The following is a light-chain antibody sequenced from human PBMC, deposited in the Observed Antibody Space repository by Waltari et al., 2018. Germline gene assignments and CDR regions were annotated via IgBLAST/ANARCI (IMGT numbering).Light chain of an antibody. V-gene: IGLV1-51*01. CDR3: GAWDRGLTAYV. CDR1: TSNMVNFY. Sequence: QSVLTQPPSVSATPGQTVTISCPWCTSNMVNFYVSRYQQLPGTVPKLPVYDPYKRPTGIPDRFFGSKSGTSATLGITELQPGDEAHYYCGAWDRGLTAYVFGTGTEVTVL. J-gene: IGLJ1*01. CDR2: DPY.